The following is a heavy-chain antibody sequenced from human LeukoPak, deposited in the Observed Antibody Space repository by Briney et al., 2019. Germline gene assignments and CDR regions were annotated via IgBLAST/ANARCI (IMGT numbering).Heavy chain of an antibody. V-gene: IGHV4-59*01. CDR3: ARVAAPDAFDI. Sequence: SETLCLTRTVSGVSISSYYWSWIRQPPGKGLEWIGYIYYSGSTNYNPSLKSRDTIPVDTSKNQFSLKLSSVTAADTAVYYCARVAAPDAFDIWGQGTMVTVSS. CDR1: GVSISSYY. CDR2: IYYSGST. J-gene: IGHJ3*02. D-gene: IGHD6-19*01.